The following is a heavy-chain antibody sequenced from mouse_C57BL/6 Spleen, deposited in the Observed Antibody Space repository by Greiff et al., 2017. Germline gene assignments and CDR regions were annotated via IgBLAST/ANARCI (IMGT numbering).Heavy chain of an antibody. J-gene: IGHJ3*01. CDR3: ARGEVIDGYPAWFAY. CDR1: GYTFTDYY. D-gene: IGHD2-3*01. CDR2: INPNNGGT. Sequence: VQLQQSGPELVKPGASVKISCKASGYTFTDYYMNWVKQSHGKSLEWIGDINPNNGGTSYNQKFKGKATLTVDKSSSTAYMELRSLTSEDSAVYYCARGEVIDGYPAWFAYWGQGTLVTVSA. V-gene: IGHV1-26*01.